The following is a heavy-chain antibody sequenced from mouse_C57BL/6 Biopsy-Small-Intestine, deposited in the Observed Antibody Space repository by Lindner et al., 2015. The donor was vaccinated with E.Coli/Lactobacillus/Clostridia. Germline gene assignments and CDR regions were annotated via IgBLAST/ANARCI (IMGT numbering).Heavy chain of an antibody. CDR1: GYTFTGYW. CDR2: ILPGSGST. Sequence: VQLQESGAELMKPGASVKLSCKATGYTFTGYWIEWVKQRPGHGLEWIGEILPGSGSTNYNEKFKGKATFTADTSSNTAYLQLSSLTSEDTAVYYCTTGLESNFFDYWGQGTTLTVSS. V-gene: IGHV1-9*01. D-gene: IGHD3-2*02. CDR3: TTGLESNFFDY. J-gene: IGHJ2*01.